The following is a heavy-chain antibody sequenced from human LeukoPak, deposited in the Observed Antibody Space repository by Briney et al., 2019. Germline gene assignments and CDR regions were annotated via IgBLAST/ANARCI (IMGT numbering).Heavy chain of an antibody. CDR1: GFTFSSYA. D-gene: IGHD6-19*01. J-gene: IGHJ4*02. CDR3: ARGIAVAGTRVGPFDY. Sequence: PGGSLRLSCAASGFTFSSYAMHWVRQAPGKGLEWVAVISYDGSNKYYADSVKGRFTISRDNSKNTLYLQMNSLRAEDTAVYYCARGIAVAGTRVGPFDYWGQGTLVTVSS. CDR2: ISYDGSNK. V-gene: IGHV3-30*04.